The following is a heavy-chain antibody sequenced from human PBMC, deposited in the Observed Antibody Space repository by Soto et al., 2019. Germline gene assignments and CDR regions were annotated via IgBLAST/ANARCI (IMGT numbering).Heavy chain of an antibody. V-gene: IGHV4-61*01. J-gene: IGHJ4*02. CDR2: MYYSGNA. Sequence: SETLSLTCTVSGGSVSSGSYYSSWIRQPPGKGLEWIGYMYYSGNANYNPSLRSRITISVDTSKNQFSLNLNSVTAADTAVYYCAREYPVHSAYFDYWGQGILVTVSS. CDR1: GGSVSSGSYY. CDR3: AREYPVHSAYFDY. D-gene: IGHD1-26*01.